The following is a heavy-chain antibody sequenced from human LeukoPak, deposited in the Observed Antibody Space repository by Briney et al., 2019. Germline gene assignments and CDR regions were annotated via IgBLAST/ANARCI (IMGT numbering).Heavy chain of an antibody. Sequence: GGSLRLSCAVSGFSFSSKWMSWVRQAPGKGLEWVAKIKQDGSEKYYVDSVKGRFTISRDNAENSLYLQMNSLRAEDTAVYYCAREEAAAGWFDPWGQGTLVTVSS. CDR3: AREEAAAGWFDP. J-gene: IGHJ5*02. CDR1: GFSFSSKW. V-gene: IGHV3-7*01. CDR2: IKQDGSEK. D-gene: IGHD6-13*01.